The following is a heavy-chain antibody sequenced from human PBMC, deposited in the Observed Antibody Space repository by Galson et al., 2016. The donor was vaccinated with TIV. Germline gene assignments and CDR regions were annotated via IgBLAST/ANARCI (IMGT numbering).Heavy chain of an antibody. V-gene: IGHV1-24*01. J-gene: IGHJ4*02. CDR1: GDSLSDLS. D-gene: IGHD2/OR15-2a*01. CDR2: FDPEQHKK. Sequence: SVKVSCKVSGDSLSDLSMHWVRQAPGKGLEWMAGFDPEQHKKIYAQKLEGRATLTDDTSTDTAFLELSSLSFEDTAVYYCASVAWFPGLSLDNWGQGTLVTVSS. CDR3: ASVAWFPGLSLDN.